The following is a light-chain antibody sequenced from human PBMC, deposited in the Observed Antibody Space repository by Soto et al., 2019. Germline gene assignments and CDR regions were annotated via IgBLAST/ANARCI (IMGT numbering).Light chain of an antibody. V-gene: IGKV1-39*01. Sequence: DIQMTQSPSSLSASVGDRVTITCRASQSISSYLNWYQQKPGKAPKLLIYAASSLQSGVPSRFIGSGSGTHFTLTISSLQPEDFATYYCQQSYSTLALTFGGGTKVEIK. CDR2: AAS. CDR3: QQSYSTLALT. J-gene: IGKJ4*01. CDR1: QSISSY.